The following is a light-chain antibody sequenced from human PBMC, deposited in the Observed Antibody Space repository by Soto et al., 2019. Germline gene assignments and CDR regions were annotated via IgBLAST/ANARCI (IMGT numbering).Light chain of an antibody. CDR2: GAS. CDR3: QHTFNSPPWT. Sequence: DIHMTQSPSSLSASVGDTVTITCQESQNIDMYLNWYQQKPGKAPRVLISGASNLQSGVPSRFSGSGSGTDFTLTISSLQSEDFASYFCQHTFNSPPWTFGQGTKVDI. CDR1: QNIDMY. V-gene: IGKV1-39*01. J-gene: IGKJ1*01.